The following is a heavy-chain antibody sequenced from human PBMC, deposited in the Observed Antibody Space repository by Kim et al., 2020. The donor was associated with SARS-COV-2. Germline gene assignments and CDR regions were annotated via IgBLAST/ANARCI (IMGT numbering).Heavy chain of an antibody. Sequence: SETLSLTCTVSGGSISSSSYYWGWIRQPPGKGLEWIGSIYYSGSTYYNPSLESRVTISVDTSKNQFSLKLSSVTAADTAVYYCARGRYQLLYGYYFDYWGQGTLVTVSS. J-gene: IGHJ4*02. CDR3: ARGRYQLLYGYYFDY. CDR1: GGSISSSSYY. V-gene: IGHV4-39*01. CDR2: IYYSGST. D-gene: IGHD2-2*02.